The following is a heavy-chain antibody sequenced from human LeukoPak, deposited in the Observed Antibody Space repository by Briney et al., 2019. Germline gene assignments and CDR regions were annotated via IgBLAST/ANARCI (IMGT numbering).Heavy chain of an antibody. Sequence: GGSLRLSCAASGSTFSNYYMHWVRRAPGKGLVWVSRINTDGRSTDYADSVKGRFTISRDNAKNTLYLQMNSLRAEDTAVYYCTRDAGTAGAERLDYWSQGTLVTVSS. CDR2: INTDGRST. V-gene: IGHV3-74*01. CDR1: GSTFSNYY. J-gene: IGHJ4*02. CDR3: TRDAGTAGAERLDY. D-gene: IGHD2-21*02.